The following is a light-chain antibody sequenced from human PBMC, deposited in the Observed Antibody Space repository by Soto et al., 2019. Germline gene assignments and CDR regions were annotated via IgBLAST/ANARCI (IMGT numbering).Light chain of an antibody. J-gene: IGKJ1*01. V-gene: IGKV1-5*03. CDR1: QTISSW. CDR3: QHYNSYSWT. Sequence: DIQMTQSPSTLSGSVGDRVTITCRASQTISSWLAWYQQKPGKAPKLLIYKASSLESGVPSRFSGSGSGTEFTLTISSLQPDDFATYYCQHYNSYSWTFGQGTKVDI. CDR2: KAS.